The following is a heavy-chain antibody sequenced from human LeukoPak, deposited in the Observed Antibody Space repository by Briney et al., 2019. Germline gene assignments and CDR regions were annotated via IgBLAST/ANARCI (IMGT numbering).Heavy chain of an antibody. Sequence: PSETLSLTCAVYGGSFSGHYWSWIRQPPGKGLEWIGEINHSGSTNYNPSLKSRVTISVDTSKNQFSLKLSSVTAADTAVYYCARTPAIVGTMQGAQLDYWGQGTLVTVSS. CDR2: INHSGST. CDR1: GGSFSGHY. J-gene: IGHJ4*02. V-gene: IGHV4-34*01. CDR3: ARTPAIVGTMQGAQLDY. D-gene: IGHD5-12*01.